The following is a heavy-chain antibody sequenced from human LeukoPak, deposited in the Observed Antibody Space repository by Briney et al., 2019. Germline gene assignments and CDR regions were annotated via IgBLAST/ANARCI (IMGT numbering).Heavy chain of an antibody. Sequence: ASVKVSCKASGYTFTSFGISWVRQAPGQGLEWMGWISAYNGNTDYAQKLQDRATMTTDTSTNTAYMELRSLRSDDTALYYCARYRLSDSPINWFDPWGQGTLVTVSS. CDR1: GYTFTSFG. CDR2: ISAYNGNT. J-gene: IGHJ5*02. V-gene: IGHV1-18*01. CDR3: ARYRLSDSPINWFDP. D-gene: IGHD3-16*02.